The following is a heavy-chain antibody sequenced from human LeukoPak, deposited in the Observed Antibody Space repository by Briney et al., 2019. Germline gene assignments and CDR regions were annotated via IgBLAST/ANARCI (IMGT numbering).Heavy chain of an antibody. J-gene: IGHJ4*02. Sequence: ASVKVSCKASGYTFTGYYMHWVRQAPGQGLEWMGWMNPNSGNTGYAQKFQGRVTMTRSTSISTAYMELSSLRSEDTAVYYCARGIIVGATDYWGQGTLVTVSS. CDR3: ARGIIVGATDY. CDR1: GYTFTGYY. D-gene: IGHD1-26*01. CDR2: MNPNSGNT. V-gene: IGHV1-8*02.